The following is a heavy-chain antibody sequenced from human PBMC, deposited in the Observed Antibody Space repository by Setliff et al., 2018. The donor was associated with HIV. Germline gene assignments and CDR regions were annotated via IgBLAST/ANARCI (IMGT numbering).Heavy chain of an antibody. Sequence: GASVKVSCKPSGYTFTNYDINWVRQAAGQGLEWMGWMNPDSRNTGYAQRFEGSVTMTWDTSISTAYMELRSLRSEDTAVYFCARTWGAGVTGYWFEPWGQGTRVTVSS. V-gene: IGHV1-8*02. D-gene: IGHD3-9*01. J-gene: IGHJ5*02. CDR1: GYTFTNYD. CDR3: ARTWGAGVTGYWFEP. CDR2: MNPDSRNT.